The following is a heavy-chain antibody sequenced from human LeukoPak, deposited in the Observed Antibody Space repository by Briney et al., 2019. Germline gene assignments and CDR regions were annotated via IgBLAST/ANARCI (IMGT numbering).Heavy chain of an antibody. Sequence: PSETLSLTCAVYGGSFSGYYWSWIRQPPGKGLEWIGEINHSGSTNYNPSLKSRVTISVDTSKNQFSLKLSSVTAADTAVYYCARDTDDFQGLDIWGQGTVVTVSS. CDR3: ARDTDDFQGLDI. CDR1: GGSFSGYY. CDR2: INHSGST. J-gene: IGHJ3*02. D-gene: IGHD3-3*01. V-gene: IGHV4-34*01.